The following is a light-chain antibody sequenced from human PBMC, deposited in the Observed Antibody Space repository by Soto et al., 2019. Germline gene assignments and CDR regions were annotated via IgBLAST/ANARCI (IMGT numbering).Light chain of an antibody. Sequence: EMVMTQSPVTLSVSPGERATLSCRASQSVSSNLAWYQQKPGQAPRLLIYDASTRATGVPARFSGSGSGTDFTLIISSLQSEDFAVYYCQQYNNWPTWTFVQGTKVEIK. V-gene: IGKV3-15*01. CDR2: DAS. CDR1: QSVSSN. CDR3: QQYNNWPTWT. J-gene: IGKJ1*01.